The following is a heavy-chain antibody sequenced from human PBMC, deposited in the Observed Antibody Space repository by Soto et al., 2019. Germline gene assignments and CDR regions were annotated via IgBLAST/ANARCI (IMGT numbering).Heavy chain of an antibody. V-gene: IGHV1-3*01. Sequence: QVQLVQSGAEVKKPGASVKVSCKASGYTFTSYAMHWVRQAPGQRLEWMGWISAGNGNTKYSQKFQGRVTITRNTSASTAYMELSRLGSEDTAVYYCARKRGLGDYYDYGMDVWGQGTTVNVSS. CDR3: ARKRGLGDYYDYGMDV. CDR2: ISAGNGNT. D-gene: IGHD3-22*01. CDR1: GYTFTSYA. J-gene: IGHJ6*02.